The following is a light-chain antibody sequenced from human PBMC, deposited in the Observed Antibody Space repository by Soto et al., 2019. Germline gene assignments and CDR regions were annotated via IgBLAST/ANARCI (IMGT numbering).Light chain of an antibody. V-gene: IGKV4-1*01. CDR3: QQYYSTPHT. J-gene: IGKJ4*01. Sequence: DIVMTQSPDSLAVSLGERATINCKSSQSVLYSSNNKNYLAWYQQKPGQPPKLLIYWASTRESGVPDRFSGSGSATDFTLTISSLQAEDVAVYYCQQYYSTPHTFGGGTKVEIK. CDR2: WAS. CDR1: QSVLYSSNNKNY.